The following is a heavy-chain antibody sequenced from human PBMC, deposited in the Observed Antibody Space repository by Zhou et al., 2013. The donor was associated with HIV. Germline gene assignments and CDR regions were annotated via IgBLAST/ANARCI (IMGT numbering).Heavy chain of an antibody. Sequence: QVLLVQSGAEVKTPGSSVKVSCKASGDSLTKYAFSWVRQAPGQGLEWMGGIIPNSGTTNYARKFQGRVTVSADRSTTTVHMELRSLRSEDTAVYYCARSGEAAEYYYYYMNVWGKGPRSPSP. CDR3: ARSGEAAEYYYYYMNV. J-gene: IGHJ6*03. CDR2: IIPNSGTT. V-gene: IGHV1-69*14. CDR1: GDSLTKYA. D-gene: IGHD6-13*01.